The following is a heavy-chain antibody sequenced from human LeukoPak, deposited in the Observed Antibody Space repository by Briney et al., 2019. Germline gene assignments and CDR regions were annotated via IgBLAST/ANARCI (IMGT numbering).Heavy chain of an antibody. D-gene: IGHD3-22*01. CDR3: ARESWGYDSSGYYYVDY. V-gene: IGHV3-11*01. CDR1: GFTFSDYY. Sequence: PGGSLRLSCAASGFTFSDYYMSWIRQATGKGLEWVSYISSSGSTIYYADSVKGRFTISRDNAKNSLYLQMNSLRAEDTTVYYCARESWGYDSSGYYYVDYWGQGTLVTVSS. J-gene: IGHJ4*02. CDR2: ISSSGSTI.